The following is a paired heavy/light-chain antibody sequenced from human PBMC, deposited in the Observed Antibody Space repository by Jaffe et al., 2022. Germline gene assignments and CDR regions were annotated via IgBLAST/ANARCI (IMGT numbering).Heavy chain of an antibody. CDR2: ISPNGDVT. CDR1: EFTFSDYY. CDR3: ARRASGCYDY. V-gene: IGHV3-64*01. J-gene: IGHJ4*02. D-gene: IGHD2-8*01. Sequence: DVQLVEPGGGLVQPGGSLRLSCAFSEFTFSDYYMDWVRQAPGKGLEYVSSISPNGDVTSYANSVKGRFTISRDNSNNTLYLRMGSLTVDDMAVYYCARRASGCYDYWGQGILVTVSS.
Light chain of an antibody. CDR3: QQYNNWPRT. J-gene: IGKJ2*01. V-gene: IGKV3-15*01. CDR2: AAS. Sequence: EIVMTQSPATLSVSPGERATLSCRATQSVSNKLAWYQQKPGQAPRLLMYAASTRATGIPARFSGSGSGTEFTLTISSLQSEDFAVYYCQQYNNWPRTFGQGTELEMK. CDR1: QSVSNK.